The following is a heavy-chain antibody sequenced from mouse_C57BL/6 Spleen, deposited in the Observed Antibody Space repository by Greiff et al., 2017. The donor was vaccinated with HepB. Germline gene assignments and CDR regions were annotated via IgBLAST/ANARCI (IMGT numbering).Heavy chain of an antibody. J-gene: IGHJ2*01. CDR1: GYTFTSYW. CDR2: IDPSDSYT. CDR3: ARAGPLTGYFDY. D-gene: IGHD4-1*01. V-gene: IGHV1-69*01. Sequence: QVQLKQPGAELVMPGASVKLSCKASGYTFTSYWMHWVKQRPGQGLEWIGEIDPSDSYTNYNQKFKGKSTLTVDKSSSTAYMQLSSLTSEDSAVYYCARAGPLTGYFDYWGQGTTLTVSS.